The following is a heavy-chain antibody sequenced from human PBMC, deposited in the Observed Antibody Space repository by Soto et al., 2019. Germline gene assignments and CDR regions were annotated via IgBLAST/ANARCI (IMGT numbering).Heavy chain of an antibody. CDR3: ARGRNNWNDVGEHQIWFDP. D-gene: IGHD1-20*01. V-gene: IGHV1-69*13. J-gene: IGHJ5*02. Sequence: WASVKVSCKASGGTFSSYAISWVRQAPGQGLEWMGGIIPIFGTANYAQKFQGRVTITADESTSTAYMELSSLRSEDTAVYYCARGRNNWNDVGEHQIWFDPWGQGTLVTVSS. CDR1: GGTFSSYA. CDR2: IIPIFGTA.